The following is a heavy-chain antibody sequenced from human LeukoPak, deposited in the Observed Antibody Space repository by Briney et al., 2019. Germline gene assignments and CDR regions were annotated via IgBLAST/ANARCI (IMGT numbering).Heavy chain of an antibody. Sequence: PSETLSLTCTVSGGSISSYYWSWIRQPPGKGLEWIGYIYYSGSTNYNPSLKSRVTISVDTSKNQFSLKLSSVTAADTAVYYCARDRTGAFDIWGQGTMVTVSS. J-gene: IGHJ3*02. D-gene: IGHD1-14*01. CDR1: GGSISSYY. V-gene: IGHV4-59*12. CDR2: IYYSGST. CDR3: ARDRTGAFDI.